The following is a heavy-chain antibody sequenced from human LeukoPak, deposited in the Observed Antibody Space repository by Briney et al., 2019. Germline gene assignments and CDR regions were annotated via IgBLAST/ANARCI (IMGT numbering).Heavy chain of an antibody. CDR3: ARDLGYDILGVGDY. D-gene: IGHD3-9*01. V-gene: IGHV3-21*01. CDR1: GFTFSSYS. Sequence: GGSLRLSCAASGFTFSSYSMNWVRQAPGKGLEWVSSISSSGAYIFYADSVKGRFTISRDNAKNSLYLQMNSLRAEDTAVYYCARDLGYDILGVGDYWGQGTLVTVSS. CDR2: ISSSGAYI. J-gene: IGHJ4*02.